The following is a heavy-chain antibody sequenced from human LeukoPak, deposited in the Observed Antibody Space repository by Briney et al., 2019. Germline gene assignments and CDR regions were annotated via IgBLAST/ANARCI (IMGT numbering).Heavy chain of an antibody. D-gene: IGHD4-17*01. Sequence: SETLSLTCAVYVGSFSGYYWSWIRQPPGKGLEWVGEINHSGSTTYNPSLKSRVTISVDTSKNQFSLKLSSVTAADTAVYYCARTTVTTSGAFDIWGQGTMVTVSS. J-gene: IGHJ3*02. CDR3: ARTTVTTSGAFDI. V-gene: IGHV4-34*01. CDR1: VGSFSGYY. CDR2: INHSGST.